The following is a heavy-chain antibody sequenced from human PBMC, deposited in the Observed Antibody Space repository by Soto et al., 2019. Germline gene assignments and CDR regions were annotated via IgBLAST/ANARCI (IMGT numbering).Heavy chain of an antibody. D-gene: IGHD2-21*01. CDR3: ARGPGGGDWLIDY. CDR2: SSSSSSI. Sequence: SSSSSSIIYADSVKGRFTISRDNGKNSLYLQMNSLRVEDTAVYYCARGPGGGDWLIDYWGQGTLVTVS. J-gene: IGHJ4*02. V-gene: IGHV3-48*01.